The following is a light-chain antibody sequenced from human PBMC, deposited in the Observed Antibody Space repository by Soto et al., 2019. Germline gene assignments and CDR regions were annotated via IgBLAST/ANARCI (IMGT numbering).Light chain of an antibody. CDR1: QSLGNW. J-gene: IGKJ1*01. V-gene: IGKV1-5*01. CDR2: DAS. Sequence: DIQMTQSTSTLSASVGDRVTITCRASQSLGNWLAWYQQKPGKAPKLLVYDASILESGVPSRFSGSGSGTEFTLTISSLQPDDFATYYCQQYNSYSWTFGQGTKVDIK. CDR3: QQYNSYSWT.